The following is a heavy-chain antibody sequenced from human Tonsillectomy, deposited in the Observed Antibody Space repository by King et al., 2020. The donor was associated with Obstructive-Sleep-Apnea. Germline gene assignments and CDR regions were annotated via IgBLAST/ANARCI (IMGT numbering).Heavy chain of an antibody. Sequence: VQLVESGGGVVQPGRSLRLSCAASGFTFSSYGMLWVRQAPGKGLEWVAVISYDGSNKYYADSVKGRFTISRDNSKNMLYLQMNSLRAEDTAMYYCVRDESGYDILTGVYGMDVWGQGTTVTVS. CDR1: GFTFSSYG. D-gene: IGHD3-9*01. CDR2: ISYDGSNK. V-gene: IGHV3-30*03. CDR3: VRDESGYDILTGVYGMDV. J-gene: IGHJ6*02.